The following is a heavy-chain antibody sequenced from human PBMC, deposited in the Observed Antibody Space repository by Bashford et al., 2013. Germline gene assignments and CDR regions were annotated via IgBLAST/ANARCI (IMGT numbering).Heavy chain of an antibody. V-gene: IGHV5-51*01. Sequence: WVRQMPGKGLEWMGIIYPADSDTKYSPSFQGQVTISADKSNSTAYLQWSSLKASDTAIYYCATPLPVDGRPTPHEYFHHWGQGTLVTVSS. CDR2: IYPADSDT. J-gene: IGHJ1*01. D-gene: IGHD5-24*01. CDR3: ATPLPVDGRPTPHEYFHH.